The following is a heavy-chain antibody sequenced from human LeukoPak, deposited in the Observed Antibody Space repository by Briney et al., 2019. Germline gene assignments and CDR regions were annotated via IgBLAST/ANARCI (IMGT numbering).Heavy chain of an antibody. V-gene: IGHV3-23*01. CDR1: EFTFRSYA. J-gene: IGHJ6*02. CDR2: ISGSGDST. Sequence: GGSLRLSCAASEFTFRSYAMQWVRQAPGKGLEWVSGISGSGDSTFYADSVKGRFTISRDNSKNTLYLQMNSLRVEDTAVYYCAEYLSVKGPPYALEVWGQGTTVTVSS. CDR3: AEYLSVKGPPYALEV.